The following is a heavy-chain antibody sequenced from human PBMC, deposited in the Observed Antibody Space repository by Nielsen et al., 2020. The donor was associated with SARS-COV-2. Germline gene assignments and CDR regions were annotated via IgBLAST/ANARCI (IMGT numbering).Heavy chain of an antibody. V-gene: IGHV3-33*06. D-gene: IGHD5-18*01. CDR2: IWYDGGNE. CDR3: AKGSVYMEYFDH. Sequence: GESLKISCAASGFTFSSYAMHWVRQAPGKGLEWVAVIWYDGGNEYYADSVKGRFTISRDNSKNTLYVQMNSLRAEDTAVYFCAKGSVYMEYFDHWGQGTLVTVSP. J-gene: IGHJ1*01. CDR1: GFTFSSYA.